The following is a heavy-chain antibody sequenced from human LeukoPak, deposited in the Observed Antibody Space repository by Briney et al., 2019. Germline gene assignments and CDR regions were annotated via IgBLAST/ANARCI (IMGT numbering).Heavy chain of an antibody. J-gene: IGHJ4*02. D-gene: IGHD3-10*01. V-gene: IGHV3-30*04. CDR2: ISYDGSNK. CDR3: VRGGGHF. CDR1: GITFSSYA. Sequence: PGGSLRLSCAASGITFSSYAMHWVRQAPGKGLEWVAVISYDGSNKYYADSVKGRFTISRDNSKNTLYLQMNSLRAEDTAVYYCVRGGGHFWGQGTLVTVSS.